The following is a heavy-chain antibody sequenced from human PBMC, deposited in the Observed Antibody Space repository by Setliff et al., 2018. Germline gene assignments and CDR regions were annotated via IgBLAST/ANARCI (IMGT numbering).Heavy chain of an antibody. D-gene: IGHD3-3*01. CDR3: ARDVYDFRTGLAAP. CDR2: IRFDGTYT. V-gene: IGHV3-30*02. CDR1: EFRFSIYG. Sequence: GGSLRLSCAASEFRFSIYGMHWVRQAPGKGLDWVAFIRFDGTYTQYSDSVKGRLTISRDNSKNTLYLQMSSLRAEDTAVYYCARDVYDFRTGLAAPWGQGTLVTVSS. J-gene: IGHJ5*02.